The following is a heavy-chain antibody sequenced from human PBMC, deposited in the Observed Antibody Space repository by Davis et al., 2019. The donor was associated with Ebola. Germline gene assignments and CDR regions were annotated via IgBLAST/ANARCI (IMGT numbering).Heavy chain of an antibody. V-gene: IGHV3-74*01. CDR2: ISSDGSIT. CDR1: GFTFSSYW. J-gene: IGHJ5*02. D-gene: IGHD6-13*01. Sequence: PGGSLRLSCAVSGFTFSSYWMHWVRQVPGKGLVWVSRISSDGSITSYAGSVKGRFTISRDNAKNSLYLQMNSLRDEDTAVYYCAREFEAAAGPGWFDPWGQGTLVTVSS. CDR3: AREFEAAAGPGWFDP.